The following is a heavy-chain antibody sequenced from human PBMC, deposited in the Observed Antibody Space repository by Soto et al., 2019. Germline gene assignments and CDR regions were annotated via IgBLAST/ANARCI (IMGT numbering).Heavy chain of an antibody. CDR3: ARAVRYNWNYPNYYYMDV. V-gene: IGHV4-34*01. CDR2: INHRGST. Sequence: SETLSLTCAVYGGSFSGYYWSWIRQPPGKGLEWIGEINHRGSTNYNPSLKSRVTISVDTSKNQFSLKLSSVTAADTAVYYCARAVRYNWNYPNYYYMDVWGKGTTVTVSS. J-gene: IGHJ6*03. D-gene: IGHD1-7*01. CDR1: GGSFSGYY.